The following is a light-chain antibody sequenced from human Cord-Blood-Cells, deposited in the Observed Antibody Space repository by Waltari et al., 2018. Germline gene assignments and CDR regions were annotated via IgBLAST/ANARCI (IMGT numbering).Light chain of an antibody. CDR2: GNS. CDR3: QSYDSSLSGWV. Sequence: QSVLTQPPSVSGAPGQRVTIPCTGSSSNIGAGYDVPWSQQPPGTAPNLLIYGNSNRPSGVPDRFSGSKSGTSASLAITGLQAEDEADYYCQSYDSSLSGWVFGGGTKLTVL. V-gene: IGLV1-40*01. J-gene: IGLJ3*02. CDR1: SSNIGAGYD.